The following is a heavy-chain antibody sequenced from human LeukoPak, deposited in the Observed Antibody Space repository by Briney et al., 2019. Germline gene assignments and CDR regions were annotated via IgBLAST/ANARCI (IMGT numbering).Heavy chain of an antibody. CDR3: ARGYCSGGSCYPSSLGMDV. CDR2: ISAYNGNT. J-gene: IGHJ6*04. CDR1: GYTFTSYG. V-gene: IGHV1-18*04. Sequence: VASVKVSCKASGYTFTSYGISWVRQAPGQGLEWMGWISAYNGNTNYAQKLQGRVTMTTDTSTSTAYMELRSLRSDATAVYYCARGYCSGGSCYPSSLGMDVWGKGTTVTVSS. D-gene: IGHD2-15*01.